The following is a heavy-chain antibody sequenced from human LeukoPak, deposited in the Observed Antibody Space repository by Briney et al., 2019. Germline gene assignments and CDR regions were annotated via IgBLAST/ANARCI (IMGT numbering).Heavy chain of an antibody. CDR3: AKARGATYGTFYFDY. CDR1: GFTFSSYA. J-gene: IGHJ4*02. V-gene: IGHV3-23*01. CDR2: ISGSGGDT. D-gene: IGHD4/OR15-4a*01. Sequence: GGSLRLSCAASGFTFSSYAMNWVRQAPGKGLEWVSISGSGGDTYYADSVKGRFTISRDNSKNTLYLQMNSLRAEDTAVYYCAKARGATYGTFYFDYWGQGTLVTVSS.